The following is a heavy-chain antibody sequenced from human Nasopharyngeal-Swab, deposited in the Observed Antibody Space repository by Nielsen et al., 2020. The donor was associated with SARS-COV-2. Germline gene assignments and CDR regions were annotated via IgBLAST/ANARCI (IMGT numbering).Heavy chain of an antibody. CDR3: ARVAPLSTMVRGVHYGMDV. D-gene: IGHD3-10*01. V-gene: IGHV4-59*01. CDR2: IYYSGST. J-gene: IGHJ6*02. Sequence: GSLRLSCTVSGGSISSYYWSWIRQPPGKGLGWIGYIYYSGSTNYNPSLKSRVTISVDTSKNQFSLKLSSVTAADTAVYYCARVAPLSTMVRGVHYGMDVWGQGTTVTVSS. CDR1: GGSISSYY.